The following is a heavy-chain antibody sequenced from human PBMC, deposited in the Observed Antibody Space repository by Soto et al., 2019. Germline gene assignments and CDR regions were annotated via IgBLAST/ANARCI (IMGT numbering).Heavy chain of an antibody. V-gene: IGHV1-46*01. J-gene: IGHJ2*01. CDR2: INPRTGST. CDR1: GYSFTNYC. D-gene: IGHD2-15*01. Sequence: QVQLVQSGADVKKPGTSVKVSCKAAGYSFTNYCMYWVRQAPGQGLEWMGMINPRTGSTRYAQKFQDRVTLTRDTSTTTVYMELSTLISVDTAVYYCARDGGLLTASWHYDFWGPGTLVTVSS. CDR3: ARDGGLLTASWHYDF.